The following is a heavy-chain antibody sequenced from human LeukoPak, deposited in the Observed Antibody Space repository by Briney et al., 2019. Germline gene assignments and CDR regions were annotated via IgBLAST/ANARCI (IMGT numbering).Heavy chain of an antibody. CDR2: IKQDGSEK. CDR3: ARAQKYCSGGSCYYWFDP. CDR1: GFTFSSYW. D-gene: IGHD2-15*01. Sequence: GGSLRLSCAASGFTFSSYWMSWVCQAPGKGLEWVANIKQDGSEKYYVGSVKGRFTISRDNAKNSLYLQMNSLRAEDTAVYYCARAQKYCSGGSCYYWFDPWGQGTLVTVSS. V-gene: IGHV3-7*01. J-gene: IGHJ5*02.